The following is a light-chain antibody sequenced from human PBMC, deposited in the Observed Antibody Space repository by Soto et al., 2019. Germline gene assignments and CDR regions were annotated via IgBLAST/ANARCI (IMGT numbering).Light chain of an antibody. V-gene: IGKV3-11*01. Sequence: EIVLTQSPGTLSLSPGERATLSCRASQSVSSYLAWYQQKPGQAPRLLIYDASNRATGIPARFSGSGSGTDFTLTISSLEPEDFAVYYCQQRSGTFGQGTKVDIK. CDR3: QQRSGT. CDR1: QSVSSY. CDR2: DAS. J-gene: IGKJ1*01.